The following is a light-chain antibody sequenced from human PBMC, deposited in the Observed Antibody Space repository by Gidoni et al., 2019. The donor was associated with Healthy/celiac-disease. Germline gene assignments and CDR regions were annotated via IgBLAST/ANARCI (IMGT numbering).Light chain of an antibody. CDR2: GAS. J-gene: IGKJ4*01. CDR3: QQYGSSRGT. CDR1: QSVSSSY. Sequence: IVLTPSPGTLSLSPGERATLSCRASQSVSSSYLAWYQQKPGQAPRLLIYGASSRATGIPDRFSGSGCGTDFTLTISRLEPEDFAVYYCQQYGSSRGTFGGGTKVEIK. V-gene: IGKV3-20*01.